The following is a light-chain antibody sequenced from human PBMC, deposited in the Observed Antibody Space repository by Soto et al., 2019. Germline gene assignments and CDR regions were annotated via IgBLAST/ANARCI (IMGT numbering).Light chain of an antibody. CDR1: QSVASN. J-gene: IGKJ5*01. Sequence: EIVMTQSPASLSVSPGESVTLSCRASQSVASNLAWYQQKPGQAPRLLIYGTSTRATGVPARFSGSASGTEFTLTISSLQSEDFGVYYCQQYKNWPRITFGQGTRLEIK. CDR3: QQYKNWPRIT. CDR2: GTS. V-gene: IGKV3-15*01.